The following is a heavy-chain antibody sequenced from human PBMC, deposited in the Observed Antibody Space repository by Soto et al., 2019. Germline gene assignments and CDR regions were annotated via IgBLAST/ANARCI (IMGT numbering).Heavy chain of an antibody. CDR1: GFTFSSYA. CDR2: ISSNGGST. Sequence: PGGSLRLSCSASGFTFSSYAMHWVRQAPGKGLEYVSAISSNGGSTYYADSVKGRFTISRDNSKNTLYLQMSSLRAEDTAVYYCVKGVSYYDSSGYLALFDYWGQGTLVTVSS. V-gene: IGHV3-64D*06. CDR3: VKGVSYYDSSGYLALFDY. J-gene: IGHJ4*02. D-gene: IGHD3-22*01.